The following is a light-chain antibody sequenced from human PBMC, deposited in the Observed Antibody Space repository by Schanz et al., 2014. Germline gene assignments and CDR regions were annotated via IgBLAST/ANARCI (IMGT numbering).Light chain of an antibody. CDR1: SSNIGAGYD. Sequence: QSVLTQPPSVSGAPGQRVTISCTGSSSNIGAGYDVHWYQQLPGTAPKLLIYGNINRPSGVPDRFSGSKSGTSASLAITGLQAEDEADYYCQSYDSRLSAWVFGGGTKLTV. J-gene: IGLJ3*02. V-gene: IGLV1-40*01. CDR2: GNI. CDR3: QSYDSRLSAWV.